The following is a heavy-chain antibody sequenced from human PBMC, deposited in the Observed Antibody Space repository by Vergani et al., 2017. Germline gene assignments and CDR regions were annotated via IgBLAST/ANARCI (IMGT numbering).Heavy chain of an antibody. J-gene: IGHJ4*02. V-gene: IGHV4-61*02. CDR3: ARSRPYCTSGSCPAI. D-gene: IGHD2-15*01. Sequence: QVQLQESGPGLVKPSQTLSLTCIVSGGSISSGNYFWNWIRQPAGKGLEWIGRIYTAGSTNYNPSLKSRVTISIDTSKNQFSLELTSVTAADTAVYYCARSRPYCTSGSCPAIWGQGTLVTVSS. CDR1: GGSISSGNYF. CDR2: IYTAGST.